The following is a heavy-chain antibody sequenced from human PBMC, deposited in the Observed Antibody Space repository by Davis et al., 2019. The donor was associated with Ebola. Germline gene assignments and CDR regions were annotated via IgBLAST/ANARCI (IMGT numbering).Heavy chain of an antibody. Sequence: GESLKISCAASGFSVSDKYMSWVRQAPGKGPEWVSVFYTDERTYYADSVKGRFTVSRDNSENMLYLQMSTLRAEDTAVYYCAKDRLRLWLGESSGQGTLVTISS. J-gene: IGHJ5*02. CDR3: AKDRLRLWLGES. CDR2: FYTDERT. V-gene: IGHV3-53*01. CDR1: GFSVSDKY. D-gene: IGHD3-10*01.